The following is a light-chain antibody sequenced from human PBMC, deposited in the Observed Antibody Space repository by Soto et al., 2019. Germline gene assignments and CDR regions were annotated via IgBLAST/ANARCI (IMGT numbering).Light chain of an antibody. CDR1: QSISNY. J-gene: IGKJ1*01. CDR2: AAY. CDR3: QQTYITPRT. V-gene: IGKV1-39*01. Sequence: DIQMTQSPSSLSASVGDRVTITCRASQSISNYLNWYQQKPGEAPKLLIYAAYSLQSGVPSRFSGSGSGTDFTLTISSLQPEDFVTYYCQQTYITPRTFGQGTKVDIK.